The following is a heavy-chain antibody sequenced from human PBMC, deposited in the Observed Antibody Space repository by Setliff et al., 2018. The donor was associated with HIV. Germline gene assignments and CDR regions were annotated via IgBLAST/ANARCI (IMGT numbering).Heavy chain of an antibody. Sequence: SETLSLTCAVSGGSISSHYWSWIRQPPGKGLEWIGYIYYSGNSNYNPSLKSRATMSVDTSKTQVSLRLSSVTAADTAVYFCARRTNGYAALDYWGQGTLVTVSS. CDR1: GGSISSHY. CDR2: IYYSGNS. J-gene: IGHJ4*02. V-gene: IGHV4-59*11. CDR3: ARRTNGYAALDY. D-gene: IGHD5-12*01.